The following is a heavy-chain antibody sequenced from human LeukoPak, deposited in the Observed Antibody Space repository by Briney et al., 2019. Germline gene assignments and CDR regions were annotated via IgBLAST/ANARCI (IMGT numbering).Heavy chain of an antibody. CDR3: ARGRAVAGTYYFDY. CDR2: IYHSGST. Sequence: PSETLSLTCAVSGGSISSGGYSWSWIRQPPGKGLEWIGYIYHSGSTYYNPSLKSRVTISVDRSKNQFSLKLSSVTAADTAAYYCARGRAVAGTYYFDYWGQGTLVTVSS. J-gene: IGHJ4*02. D-gene: IGHD6-19*01. V-gene: IGHV4-30-2*01. CDR1: GGSISSGGYS.